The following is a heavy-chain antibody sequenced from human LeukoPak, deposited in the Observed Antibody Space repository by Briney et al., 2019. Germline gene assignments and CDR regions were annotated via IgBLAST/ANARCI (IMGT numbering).Heavy chain of an antibody. CDR3: ARRRSFGVVTYFDY. CDR2: INWNGGST. CDR1: GFTFDDYG. D-gene: IGHD3-3*01. Sequence: GGSLRLSCAAFGFTFDDYGMSWVRQAPGKGLEWVSGINWNGGSTGYADSVKGRFTISRDNAKNSLYLQMNSLRAEDTALYYCARRRSFGVVTYFDYWGQGTLVTVSS. J-gene: IGHJ4*02. V-gene: IGHV3-20*04.